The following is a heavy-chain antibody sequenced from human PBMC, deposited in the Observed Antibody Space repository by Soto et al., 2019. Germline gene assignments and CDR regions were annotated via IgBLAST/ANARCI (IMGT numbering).Heavy chain of an antibody. CDR2: IIPIFGTA. J-gene: IGHJ6*02. V-gene: IGHV1-69*12. CDR3: ARAGREDRYYYYYGMDV. Sequence: QVQLVQSGAEVKKPGSSVKVSCKASGGTFSSYAISWVRQAPGQGLEWMGGIIPIFGTANYAQKFQGRVTITADESTSTAYMELSSLRSEDMAVYYCARAGREDRYYYYYGMDVWGQGTTVTVSS. CDR1: GGTFSSYA. D-gene: IGHD1-26*01.